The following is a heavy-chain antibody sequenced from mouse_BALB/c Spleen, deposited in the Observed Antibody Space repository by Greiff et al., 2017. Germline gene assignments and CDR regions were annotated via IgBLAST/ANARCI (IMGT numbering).Heavy chain of an antibody. D-gene: IGHD2-1*01. CDR1: GFTFSSFG. J-gene: IGHJ3*01. CDR3: ARDGNYVGWFAY. V-gene: IGHV5-17*02. Sequence: EVNVVESGGGLVQPGGSRKLSCAASGFTFSSFGMHWVRQAPEKGLEWVAYISSGSSTIYYADTVKGRFTISRDNPKNTLFLQMTSLRSEDTAMYYCARDGNYVGWFAYWGQGTLVTVSA. CDR2: ISSGSSTI.